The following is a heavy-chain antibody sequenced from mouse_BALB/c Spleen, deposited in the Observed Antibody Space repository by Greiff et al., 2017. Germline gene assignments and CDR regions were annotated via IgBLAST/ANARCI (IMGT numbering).Heavy chain of an antibody. CDR3: GRWGDDGEGAY. Sequence: EVQLLESGGGLVQPGGSRKLSCAASGFTFSSYGMHWVRQAPGKGLEWVAYISSGSSTIYYADTVKGRFTISRDKPKNTLFLQMTSLRSEDTAMYYCGRWGDDGEGAYGGRGPMVSVST. V-gene: IGHV5-17*02. D-gene: IGHD1-2*01. CDR2: ISSGSSTI. J-gene: IGHJ3*01. CDR1: GFTFSSYG.